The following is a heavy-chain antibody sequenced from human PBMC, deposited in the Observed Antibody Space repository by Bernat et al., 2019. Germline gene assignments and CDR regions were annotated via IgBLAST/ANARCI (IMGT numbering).Heavy chain of an antibody. CDR2: ISHDGSNK. CDR1: GFTFSSYV. CDR3: ARGRYSGSYQFNY. V-gene: IGHV3-30-3*01. D-gene: IGHD1-26*01. Sequence: QVQLVESGGGVVQPGRSLRLSCAASGFTFSSYVMHWVRQAPGKGLEWVTLISHDGSNKYYSDSVKGRFTISRDNSKNTLYLQMSSLRAEDTAMYYCARGRYSGSYQFNYWGQGTLFTVSS. J-gene: IGHJ4*02.